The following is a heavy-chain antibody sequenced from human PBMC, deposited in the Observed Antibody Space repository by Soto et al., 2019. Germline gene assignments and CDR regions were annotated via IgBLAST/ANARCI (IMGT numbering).Heavy chain of an antibody. Sequence: GESLKISCKASGYKFTTFWLHWVRQTPGKGLEWLGRIDPTDSFTNYSPPFEGHVTISVDRSISTAYLQWNSLQASDTAIYYCARKESGGSRDAFDVWGQGTTVTVSS. J-gene: IGHJ3*01. V-gene: IGHV5-10-1*01. D-gene: IGHD2-15*01. CDR3: ARKESGGSRDAFDV. CDR1: GYKFTTFW. CDR2: IDPTDSFT.